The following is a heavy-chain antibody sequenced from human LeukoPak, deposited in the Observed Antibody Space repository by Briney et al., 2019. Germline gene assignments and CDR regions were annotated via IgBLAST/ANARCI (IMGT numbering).Heavy chain of an antibody. V-gene: IGHV3-21*01. Sequence: SGGSLRLSCAASGFTFSSYSMNWVRQAPGKGLEWVSSISSSSSYIYYADSVKGRFTISRDNAKNSLYLQTNSLRAEDTAVYYCARDGQTVTTPNYYYYYGMDVWGQGTTVTVSS. J-gene: IGHJ6*02. D-gene: IGHD4-17*01. CDR3: ARDGQTVTTPNYYYYYGMDV. CDR2: ISSSSSYI. CDR1: GFTFSSYS.